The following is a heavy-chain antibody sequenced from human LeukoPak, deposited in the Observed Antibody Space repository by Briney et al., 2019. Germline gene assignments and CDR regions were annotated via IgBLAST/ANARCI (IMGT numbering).Heavy chain of an antibody. Sequence: GASVKVSCTVSGSSLTELSLYWVRQAPGKGLEGMGGFDIIDGETFYAQKFQGRVTMTEDSSTDTAYMELRSLTSDDTAFYYCAAGRPYSLLDYWGQGTLVTASS. J-gene: IGHJ4*02. CDR3: AAGRPYSLLDY. V-gene: IGHV1-24*01. CDR1: GSSLTELS. CDR2: FDIIDGET. D-gene: IGHD5-18*01.